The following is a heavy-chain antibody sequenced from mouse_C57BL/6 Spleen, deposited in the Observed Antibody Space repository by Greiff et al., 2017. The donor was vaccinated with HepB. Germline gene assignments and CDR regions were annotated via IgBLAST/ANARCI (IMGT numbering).Heavy chain of an antibody. Sequence: QVQLQQSGAELVKPGASVKLSCKASGYTFTEYTIHWVKQRSGQGLEWIGWFYPGSGSIKYNEKFKDKATLTADKSSSTVYMELSRLTSEDSAVYVCARHEESYYGSSYWYFDVWGTGTTVTVSS. D-gene: IGHD1-1*01. J-gene: IGHJ1*03. CDR2: FYPGSGSI. V-gene: IGHV1-62-2*01. CDR1: GYTFTEYT. CDR3: ARHEESYYGSSYWYFDV.